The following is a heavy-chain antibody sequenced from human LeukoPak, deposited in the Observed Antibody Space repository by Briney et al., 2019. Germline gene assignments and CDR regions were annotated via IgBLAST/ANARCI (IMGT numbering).Heavy chain of an antibody. J-gene: IGHJ4*02. Sequence: GGSLRLSCAASGFPFTNYAMSWVRQAPGKGLEWISEIGFSDGHTYYAASVKGRFTVSRDNSKNTLYLQMDRLRVEDTAIYYCVPRHCDRITCYAGFDYWGQGTLVTVSS. D-gene: IGHD2-2*01. CDR3: VPRHCDRITCYAGFDY. V-gene: IGHV3-23*01. CDR2: IGFSDGHT. CDR1: GFPFTNYA.